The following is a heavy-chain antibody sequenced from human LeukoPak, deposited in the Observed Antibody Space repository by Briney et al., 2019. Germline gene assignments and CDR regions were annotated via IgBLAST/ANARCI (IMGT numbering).Heavy chain of an antibody. CDR3: VRKASYYDSSEDGYFDL. CDR2: ISSSGGTT. Sequence: GGSLRLSCAASGFTFSSYAMTWFRQAPGKGREWVSGISSSGGTTYHADSVKGRFTISRDNSKNTLYLQMNSLRAEDTAVYYCVRKASYYDSSEDGYFDLWGRGTLVTVSS. D-gene: IGHD3-22*01. V-gene: IGHV3-23*01. J-gene: IGHJ2*01. CDR1: GFTFSSYA.